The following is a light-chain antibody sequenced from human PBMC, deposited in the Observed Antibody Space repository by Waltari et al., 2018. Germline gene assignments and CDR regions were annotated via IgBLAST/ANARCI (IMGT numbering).Light chain of an antibody. Sequence: QSALTQEASVSGTVGQKVTLSCAGNSNNVGSYAVGWYQQLSHGAPKIVILGNSLPSGIPDRFSVSKSGTTASLTISGLQPEDEADYYCSTWDYSLSAHVFGGGTKLTVL. CDR3: STWDYSLSAHV. CDR1: SNNVGSYA. J-gene: IGLJ3*02. CDR2: GNS. V-gene: IGLV1-44*01.